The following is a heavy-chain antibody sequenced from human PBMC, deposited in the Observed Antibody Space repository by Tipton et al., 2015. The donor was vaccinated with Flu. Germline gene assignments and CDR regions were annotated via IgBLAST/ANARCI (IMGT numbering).Heavy chain of an antibody. CDR3: ARKYYELWAAWRVD. V-gene: IGHV4-39*07. CDR1: GGSITSGAYY. Sequence: TLSLTCSVSGGSITSGAYYWGWIRQPPGKGLEWIGNIYNSGSTYYNPSLKSRVTISIDTSKNQFSLRLSSVTAADTAVYYCARKYYELWAAWRVDWGQGTLVAVSS. D-gene: IGHD3-3*01. CDR2: IYNSGST. J-gene: IGHJ4*02.